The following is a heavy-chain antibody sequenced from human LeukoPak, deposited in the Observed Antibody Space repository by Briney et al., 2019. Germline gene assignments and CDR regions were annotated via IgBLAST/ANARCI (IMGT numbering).Heavy chain of an antibody. CDR1: GFTFRSYG. CDR2: ISYDGSNK. D-gene: IGHD5-18*01. CDR3: ANLGTAFYFDY. J-gene: IGHJ4*02. Sequence: GGSLRLSCAASGFTFRSYGMHWVRQAPGKGLEWVAVISYDGSNKYYADSVKGRFTISRDNSKNTLYLQMNSLRAEDTAVYYCANLGTAFYFDYWGQGTLVTVSS. V-gene: IGHV3-30*18.